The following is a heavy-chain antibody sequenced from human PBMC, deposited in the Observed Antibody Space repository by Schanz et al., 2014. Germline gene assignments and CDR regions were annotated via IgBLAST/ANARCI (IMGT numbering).Heavy chain of an antibody. CDR1: GYKFTNYG. CDR2: ISAYNGNT. V-gene: IGHV1-18*01. Sequence: QVQLVQSGAEVKKTGASVKVSCKASGYKFTNYGINWVRQAPGQGLEWMGWISAYNGNTYYAQKLQGRVTMTTDTSTSTAYMELRSLRSDDTAVYYCARDNLVSSSWYNYYGMDVWGQGTTVTVSS. CDR3: ARDNLVSSSWYNYYGMDV. J-gene: IGHJ6*02. D-gene: IGHD6-13*01.